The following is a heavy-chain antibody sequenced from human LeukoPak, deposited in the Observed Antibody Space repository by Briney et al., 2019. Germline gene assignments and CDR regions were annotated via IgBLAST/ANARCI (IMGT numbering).Heavy chain of an antibody. CDR1: GGSISSYY. CDR3: ARLGVSYGFWGGYPNVDEDYYYYGMDV. D-gene: IGHD3/OR15-3a*01. J-gene: IGHJ6*02. CDR2: IYTSGST. V-gene: IGHV4-4*07. Sequence: PSETLSLTCTVSGGSISSYYWSWIRQPAGKGLEWIGRIYTSGSTNYNPSLKSRVTMSVDTSKNQFSLKLSSVTAADTAVYYCARLGVSYGFWGGYPNVDEDYYYYGMDVWGQGTTVTVSS.